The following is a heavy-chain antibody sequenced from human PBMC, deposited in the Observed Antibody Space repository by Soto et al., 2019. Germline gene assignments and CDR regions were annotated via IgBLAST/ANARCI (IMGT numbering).Heavy chain of an antibody. CDR3: AREVSSSFTNWFDP. V-gene: IGHV4-4*02. Sequence: SETLSLTCAVSGGSIISSNWWSWVRQPPGKGLEWIGEIYHSGSTNYNPSLKSRVTISVDKSKNQFSLKLSSVTAADTAVYYCAREVSSSFTNWFDPWGQGTLVTVSS. D-gene: IGHD6-13*01. CDR1: GGSIISSNW. CDR2: IYHSGST. J-gene: IGHJ5*02.